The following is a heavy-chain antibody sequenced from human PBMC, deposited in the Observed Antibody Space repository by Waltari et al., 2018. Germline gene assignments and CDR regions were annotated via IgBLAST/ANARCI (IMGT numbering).Heavy chain of an antibody. CDR3: ATRGGYSYGYGGPFDY. Sequence: QVQLVQSGAEVKKPGSSVKVSCKASGGTFSSYAISWVRQAPGKGLEWMGGFDPEDGETSYAQKFQGRVTMTEDTSTDTAYMELSSLRSEDTAVYYCATRGGYSYGYGGPFDYWGQGTLVTVSS. D-gene: IGHD5-18*01. V-gene: IGHV1-24*01. J-gene: IGHJ4*02. CDR1: GGTFSSYA. CDR2: FDPEDGET.